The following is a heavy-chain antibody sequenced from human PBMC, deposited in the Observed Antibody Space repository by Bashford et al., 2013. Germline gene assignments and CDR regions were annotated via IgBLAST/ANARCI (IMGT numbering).Heavy chain of an antibody. CDR3: ARRKGGYYYYYGMDV. CDR1: GGTFSSYA. D-gene: IGHD3-16*01. V-gene: IGHV1-69*13. CDR2: IIPIFGTA. J-gene: IGHJ6*02. Sequence: SVKVSCKASGGTFSSYAISWVRQAPGQGLEWMGGIIPIFGTANYAQKFQGRVTITADESTSTAYMELSSLRSEDTAVYYCARRKGGYYYYYGMDVVGPRDHGHRLL.